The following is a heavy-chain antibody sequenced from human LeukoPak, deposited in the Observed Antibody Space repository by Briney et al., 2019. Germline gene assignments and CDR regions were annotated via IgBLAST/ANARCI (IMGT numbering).Heavy chain of an antibody. CDR2: IKSKTDGGTT. CDR3: ARGGDYYDSSGYYLIDY. V-gene: IGHV3-15*01. CDR1: GFTFSNAW. D-gene: IGHD3-22*01. J-gene: IGHJ4*02. Sequence: GGSLRLSCAASGFTFSNAWMSWVRQAPGKGLEWVGRIKSKTDGGTTDYAAPVKGRFTISRDDSKNTLYLQMNSLKTEDTAVYYCARGGDYYDSSGYYLIDYWGQGTLVTVSS.